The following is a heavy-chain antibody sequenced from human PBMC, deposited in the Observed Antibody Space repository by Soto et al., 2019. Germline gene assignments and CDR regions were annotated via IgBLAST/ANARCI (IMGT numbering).Heavy chain of an antibody. CDR1: GFTFSSYG. D-gene: IGHD6-25*01. CDR2: ISYDGSNK. J-gene: IGHJ6*02. V-gene: IGHV3-30*18. CDR3: AKDPFAASILTYYGMDV. Sequence: GGSLRLSCAASGFTFSSYGMHWVRQAPGKGLEWVAVISYDGSNKYYADSVKGRFTISRDNSKNTLYLQMNSLRAEDMAVYYCAKDPFAASILTYYGMDVWGQGTTVTVSS.